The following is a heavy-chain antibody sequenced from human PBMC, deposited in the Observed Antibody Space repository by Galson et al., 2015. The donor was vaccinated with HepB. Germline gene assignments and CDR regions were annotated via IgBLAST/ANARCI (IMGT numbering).Heavy chain of an antibody. V-gene: IGHV3-7*01. CDR1: GFTFSSYW. CDR2: IKQDGSEK. Sequence: SLRLSCAASGFTFSSYWMSWVRQAPGKGLEWVANIKQDGSEKYYVDSVKGRFTISRDNAKNSLYLQMNSPRAEDTAVYYCAREGGYSYGDNDYWGQGTLVTVSS. CDR3: AREGGYSYGDNDY. D-gene: IGHD5-18*01. J-gene: IGHJ4*02.